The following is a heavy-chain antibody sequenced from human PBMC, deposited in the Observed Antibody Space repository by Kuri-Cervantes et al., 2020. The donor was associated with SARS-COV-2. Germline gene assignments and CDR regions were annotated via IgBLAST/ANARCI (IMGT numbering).Heavy chain of an antibody. Sequence: LRLSCNVSGGSLTSGDYFWTWIRQPPGKGLECIGYIYHTGNTYYNPSLKGRVAMSVDTAKNQFSLNLNSLTAADTAVYYCARVGYCSSTSCSLFDYWGQGTLVTVSS. CDR2: IYHTGNT. CDR3: ARVGYCSSTSCSLFDY. D-gene: IGHD2-2*01. J-gene: IGHJ4*02. CDR1: GGSLTSGDYF. V-gene: IGHV4-30-4*08.